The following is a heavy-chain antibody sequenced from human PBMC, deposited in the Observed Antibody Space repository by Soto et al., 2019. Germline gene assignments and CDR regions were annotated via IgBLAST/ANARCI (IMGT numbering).Heavy chain of an antibody. V-gene: IGHV3-30-3*01. CDR1: GFTFSSYA. Sequence: QVQLVESGGGVVQPGRSLRLSCAASGFTFSSYAMHWVRQAPGKGLEWVVVISYDGSNKYYADSVKGRFTISRDNSKNTLYLQMNSLRAEDTAVYYCARSFIAAAVPFDYWGQGTLVTVSS. CDR2: ISYDGSNK. J-gene: IGHJ4*02. D-gene: IGHD6-13*01. CDR3: ARSFIAAAVPFDY.